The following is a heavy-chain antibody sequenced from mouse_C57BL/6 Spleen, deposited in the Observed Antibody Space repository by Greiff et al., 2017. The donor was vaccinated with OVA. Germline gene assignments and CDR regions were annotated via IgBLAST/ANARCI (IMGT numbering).Heavy chain of an antibody. CDR1: GYSFTGYY. D-gene: IGHD2-1*01. CDR2: INPSTGGT. J-gene: IGHJ2*01. Sequence: EVQLQQSGPELVKPGASVKISCKASGYSFTGYYMYWVKQSPEKSLEWIGEINPSTGGTTYNQKFKAKATLTVDKSSSTAYMQLKSLTSEDSAVYYCARYYYGNYDYWGQGTTLTVSS. CDR3: ARYYYGNYDY. V-gene: IGHV1-42*01.